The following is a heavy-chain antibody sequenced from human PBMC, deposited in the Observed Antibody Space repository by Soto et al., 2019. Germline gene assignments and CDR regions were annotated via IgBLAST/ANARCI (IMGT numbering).Heavy chain of an antibody. CDR3: VRQGFGRLHGLVDV. Sequence: SETLSLTCAVSGGSISSGGYSWSWIRQPPGRRLEWIGYIDSNGGTSYNPSLQSRVTISIDTSTKQFFLKLSSVTAADTAVYYCVRQGFGRLHGLVDVWGQGTTVTVSS. J-gene: IGHJ6*02. CDR1: GGSISSGGYS. CDR2: IDSNGGT. V-gene: IGHV4-61*08. D-gene: IGHD3-10*01.